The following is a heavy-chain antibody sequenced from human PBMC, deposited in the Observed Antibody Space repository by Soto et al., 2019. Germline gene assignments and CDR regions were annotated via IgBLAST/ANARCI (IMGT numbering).Heavy chain of an antibody. CDR3: AKDPLSSNPYNWFDP. V-gene: IGHV3-23*01. D-gene: IGHD3-16*02. Sequence: GGSLRLSCAASGFTFSSYAMSWVRQAPGKGLEWVSAISGSGGSTYYADSVKGRFTISRDNSKNTLYLQMNSLRAEDTAVYYGAKDPLSSNPYNWFDPWGQGTLVTVSS. CDR2: ISGSGGST. J-gene: IGHJ5*02. CDR1: GFTFSSYA.